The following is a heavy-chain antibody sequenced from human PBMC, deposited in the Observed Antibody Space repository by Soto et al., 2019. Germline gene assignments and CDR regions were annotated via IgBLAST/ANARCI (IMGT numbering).Heavy chain of an antibody. D-gene: IGHD1-26*01. V-gene: IGHV3-23*01. J-gene: IGHJ5*02. CDR2: ISASGGLK. CDR3: ARVVGAPSGWLDP. Sequence: EVQLSESGGDLRQPGGSLRLSCAASGFTFTNYATTWVRQTPGKGLEWVSGISASGGLKYYADSVQGRFTVSRDNSKNILYLQMDNLRDEDTALYYCARVVGAPSGWLDPWGQGTQVTVSS. CDR1: GFTFTNYA.